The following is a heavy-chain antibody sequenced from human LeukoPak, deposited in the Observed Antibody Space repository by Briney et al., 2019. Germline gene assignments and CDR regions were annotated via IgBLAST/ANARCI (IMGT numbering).Heavy chain of an antibody. CDR3: ARNGGRWLQLRDYFDY. V-gene: IGHV1-46*01. CDR2: INPSGGST. J-gene: IGHJ4*02. D-gene: IGHD5-24*01. CDR1: GYTFTSYY. Sequence: ASVKVSCKASGYTFTSYYMHWVRQAPGQGLEWMGIINPSGGSTSYAQKFQGRVTITADESTSTAYMELSSLRSEDTAVYYCARNGGRWLQLRDYFDYWGQGTLVTVSS.